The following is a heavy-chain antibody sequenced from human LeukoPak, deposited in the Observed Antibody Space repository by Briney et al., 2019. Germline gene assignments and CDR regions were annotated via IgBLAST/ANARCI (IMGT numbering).Heavy chain of an antibody. D-gene: IGHD3-22*01. CDR3: ARVPRYYDSSGYLGPLNYFDY. V-gene: IGHV4-39*07. J-gene: IGHJ4*02. CDR2: IYYSGST. CDR1: GGSIGSSSYY. Sequence: SETLSLTCTVSGGSIGSSSYYWGWIRQPPGKGLEWIGSIYYSGSTYYNPSLKSRVTISVDTSKNQFSLKLSSVTAADTAVYYCARVPRYYDSSGYLGPLNYFDYWGQGTLVTVSS.